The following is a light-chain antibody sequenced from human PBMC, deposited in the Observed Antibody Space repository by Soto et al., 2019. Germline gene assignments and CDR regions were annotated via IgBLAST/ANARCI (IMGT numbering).Light chain of an antibody. Sequence: DIQMTQSPSSVSASVGDRVTITCRASQDIDTYLAWYQQKPGKAPNLLIYAASNLQNGVPSRFSGGGSGTNFTLTISSLQPEDFATYFCQQAKGFPLTFGGGTKVES. CDR3: QQAKGFPLT. J-gene: IGKJ4*01. CDR2: AAS. V-gene: IGKV1-12*01. CDR1: QDIDTY.